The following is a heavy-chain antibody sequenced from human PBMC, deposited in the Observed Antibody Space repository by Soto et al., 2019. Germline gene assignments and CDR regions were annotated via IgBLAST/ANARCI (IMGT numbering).Heavy chain of an antibody. Sequence: EVQLVESGGGLFKPGESLRLSCVGSGFTFSSYTMNWVCQAPGKGLEWVSSISSGNSYIYYADSVKGRFTISRDNAKNSLYLQVNSLRVGDTSIYYCARDRSIVGATLDYWGQGTLVTVSS. V-gene: IGHV3-21*02. CDR1: GFTFSSYT. D-gene: IGHD1-26*01. CDR3: ARDRSIVGATLDY. CDR2: ISSGNSYI. J-gene: IGHJ4*02.